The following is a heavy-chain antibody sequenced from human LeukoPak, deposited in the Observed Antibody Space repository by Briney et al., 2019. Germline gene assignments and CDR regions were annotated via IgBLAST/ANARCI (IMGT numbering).Heavy chain of an antibody. D-gene: IGHD3-10*01. Sequence: KAGGSLRLSCAASGFTFSSYSMNWVRQAPGKGLEWVSSISSSSSYIYYADSVKGRFTISRDNAKNSLYLQMNSLRAEDTAVYYCARDRRYYGSGTPPLAYYYYMDVWGKGTTVTVSS. J-gene: IGHJ6*03. CDR1: GFTFSSYS. CDR3: ARDRRYYGSGTPPLAYYYYMDV. V-gene: IGHV3-21*01. CDR2: ISSSSSYI.